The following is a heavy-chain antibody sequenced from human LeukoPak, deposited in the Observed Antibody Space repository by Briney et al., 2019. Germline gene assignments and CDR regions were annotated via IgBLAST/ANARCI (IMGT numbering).Heavy chain of an antibody. CDR3: ARTPITMVRGAKGYYYGMDV. V-gene: IGHV3-66*01. Sequence: GGSLRLSCAASGFTVSSNYMSWVRQAPGKGLEWVSVIYSGGSTYYADSVKGRFTISRDSSKNTLYLQMNSLRAADTAVDYCARTPITMVRGAKGYYYGMDVWGQGTTVTVSS. D-gene: IGHD3-10*01. CDR1: GFTVSSNY. CDR2: IYSGGST. J-gene: IGHJ6*02.